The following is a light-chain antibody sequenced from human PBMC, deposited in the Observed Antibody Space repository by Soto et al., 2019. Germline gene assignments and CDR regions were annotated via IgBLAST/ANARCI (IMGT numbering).Light chain of an antibody. CDR3: QQYHKWPLT. CDR2: WAS. V-gene: IGKV4-1*01. J-gene: IGKJ4*01. Sequence: DIVMTQSPDSLAVSLGERATINCKSSQSVLYSSNNKNSVAWYQQKPGQPPQLLIYWASTRESGVPDRLSGSESGTDFTLTISSLQSEDFAVYYCQQYHKWPLTFGGGTKVDIK. CDR1: QSVLYSSNNKNS.